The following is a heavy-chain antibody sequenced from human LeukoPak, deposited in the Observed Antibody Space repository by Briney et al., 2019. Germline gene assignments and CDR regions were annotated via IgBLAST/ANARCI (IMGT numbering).Heavy chain of an antibody. CDR1: GFTFRDFW. Sequence: GGSLRLSCVVSGFTFRDFWMHWVRQAPGKGLVWVSRINSAGSGTTYADSVKGRFTISRDNAKNTLYLQMNGLRAEDTAVYYCAREPLKYFDSYYGLDVWGQGTTVTVSS. J-gene: IGHJ6*02. CDR2: INSAGSGT. D-gene: IGHD3-9*01. V-gene: IGHV3-74*01. CDR3: AREPLKYFDSYYGLDV.